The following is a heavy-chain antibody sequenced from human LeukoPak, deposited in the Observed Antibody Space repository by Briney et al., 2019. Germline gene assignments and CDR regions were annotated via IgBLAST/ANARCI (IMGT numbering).Heavy chain of an antibody. V-gene: IGHV4-39*07. CDR2: IYYSGST. Sequence: KPSETLSLTCTVSGGSISSSSYYWGWIRQPPGKGLEWIGSIYYSGSTYYNPSLKSRVTISVDTSKNQFSLKLSSVTAADTAVYYCAGGVEYDTSGRKAFDIWGQGTMVTVSS. CDR3: AGGVEYDTSGRKAFDI. J-gene: IGHJ3*02. D-gene: IGHD3-22*01. CDR1: GGSISSSSYY.